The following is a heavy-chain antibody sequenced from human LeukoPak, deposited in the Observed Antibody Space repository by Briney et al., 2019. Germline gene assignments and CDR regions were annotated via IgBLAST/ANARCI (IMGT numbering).Heavy chain of an antibody. V-gene: IGHV1-8*01. J-gene: IGHJ6*03. Sequence: ASVKVSCEASGYTFINYDINWVRQATGQGLEWMGWMNPDNGRTGYAQKFQGRVTMTRNSSISTAYMELNTLTSDDTAVYYCARGSWITGTTSFHYHMDVWGKGTTVTVSS. CDR3: ARGSWITGTTSFHYHMDV. D-gene: IGHD1-7*01. CDR2: MNPDNGRT. CDR1: GYTFINYD.